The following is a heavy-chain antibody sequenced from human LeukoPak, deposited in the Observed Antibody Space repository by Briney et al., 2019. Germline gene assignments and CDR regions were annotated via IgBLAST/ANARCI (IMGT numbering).Heavy chain of an antibody. D-gene: IGHD5-18*01. J-gene: IGHJ4*02. CDR3: ASPAYSYGPLCC. CDR2: IHYSGNT. V-gene: IGHV4-61*01. Sequence: SETLSLTCTVSGDSVRTSNYYWSWIRQPPGKGLEWIGYIHYSGNTNYNTSLKSRVTISVDTSKSQFSLKLSSVTAADTAVYYCASPAYSYGPLCCWGQGTLVTVSS. CDR1: GDSVRTSNYY.